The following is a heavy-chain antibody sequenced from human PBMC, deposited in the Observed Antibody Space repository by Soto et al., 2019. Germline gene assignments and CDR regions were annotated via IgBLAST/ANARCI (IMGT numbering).Heavy chain of an antibody. CDR1: GFTFSDHY. CDR2: TRNKANSYTT. D-gene: IGHD6-13*01. Sequence: GGSLRLSCAASGFTFSDHYMDWVRQAPGKGLEWVGRTRNKANSYTTEYAASVKGRFTISRDDSKNSLYLQMNSLKTEDTAVYYCARVSYSSSWPRYYYYYMDVWGKGTTVTVSS. V-gene: IGHV3-72*01. J-gene: IGHJ6*03. CDR3: ARVSYSSSWPRYYYYYMDV.